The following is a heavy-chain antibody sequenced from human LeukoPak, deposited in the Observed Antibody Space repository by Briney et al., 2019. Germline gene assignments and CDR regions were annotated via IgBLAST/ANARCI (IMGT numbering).Heavy chain of an antibody. CDR3: AIARFLEWLHPSNWFDP. V-gene: IGHV4-34*01. D-gene: IGHD3-3*01. CDR2: INHSGST. Sequence: SETLSLTCAVYGGSFSGYYWSWIRQPPGKGLEWIGEINHSGSTNYNPSLKSRVTISVDTSNNQFSLKLSSVTAADTAVYYCAIARFLEWLHPSNWFDPWGQGTLVTVSS. CDR1: GGSFSGYY. J-gene: IGHJ5*02.